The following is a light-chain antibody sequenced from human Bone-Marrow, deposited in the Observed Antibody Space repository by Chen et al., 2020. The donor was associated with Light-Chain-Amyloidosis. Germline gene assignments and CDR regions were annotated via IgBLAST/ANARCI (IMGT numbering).Light chain of an antibody. J-gene: IGKJ4*01. CDR1: QRIDSR. CDR3: EQAKRFPLT. CDR2: NAS. V-gene: IGKV1-12*01. Sequence: DIQMTQSPSSVSAPVGDTVTITCRASQRIDSRLAWYQQKAGKVPKLLMYNASSLKSGVPSRFSGSGSGTEFTLTISNLQPEDCAAYFCEQAKRFPLTFGGGTREEIK.